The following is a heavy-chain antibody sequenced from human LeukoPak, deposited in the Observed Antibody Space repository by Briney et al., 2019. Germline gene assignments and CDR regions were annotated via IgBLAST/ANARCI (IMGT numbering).Heavy chain of an antibody. Sequence: ASVKVSCKASGYTFTSYGISWVRQAPGQGLEWMGWISAYNGNTNYAQKLQGRVTMTTDTSTSTAYMELRSLRSDDTAVYYCARVRCSSTSCYIPEGYFDYWGQGTLVTVSS. V-gene: IGHV1-18*01. J-gene: IGHJ4*02. D-gene: IGHD2-2*02. CDR2: ISAYNGNT. CDR1: GYTFTSYG. CDR3: ARVRCSSTSCYIPEGYFDY.